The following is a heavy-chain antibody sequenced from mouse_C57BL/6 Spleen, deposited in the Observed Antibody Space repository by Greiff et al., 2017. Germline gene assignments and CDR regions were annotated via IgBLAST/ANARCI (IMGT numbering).Heavy chain of an antibody. CDR3: ARAPAYYSNYGYFDV. J-gene: IGHJ1*03. D-gene: IGHD2-5*01. CDR2: INYDGSST. Sequence: EVKVVESEGGLVQPGSSMKLSCTASGFTFSDYYMAWVRQVPEKGLEWVANINYDGSSTYYLDSLKSRFIISRDNAKNILYLQMSSLKSEDTATYYCARAPAYYSNYGYFDVWGTGTTVTVSS. CDR1: GFTFSDYY. V-gene: IGHV5-16*01.